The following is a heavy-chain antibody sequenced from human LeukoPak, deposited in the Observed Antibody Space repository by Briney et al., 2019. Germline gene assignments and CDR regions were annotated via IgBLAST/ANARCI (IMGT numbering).Heavy chain of an antibody. J-gene: IGHJ5*02. CDR3: ARDAGFDGGNSEGNWFDP. D-gene: IGHD4-23*01. Sequence: PSETLSLTCTVSGGSISSGDYYWSWIRQPPGKGLEWIGYIYYSGSTYYNPSLKSRVTISVDTSKNQFSLKLSSVTAADTAVYYCARDAGFDGGNSEGNWFDPWGQGTLDTFSS. V-gene: IGHV4-30-4*08. CDR2: IYYSGST. CDR1: GGSISSGDYY.